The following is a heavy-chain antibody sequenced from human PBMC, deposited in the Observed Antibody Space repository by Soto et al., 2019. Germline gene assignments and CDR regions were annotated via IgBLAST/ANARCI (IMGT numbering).Heavy chain of an antibody. CDR3: ARQRGNYFDY. J-gene: IGHJ4*02. D-gene: IGHD3-10*01. CDR1: GDCMSTFY. Sequence: ELLSLTCTDSGDCMSTFYCSLIRQPPGKGLEWIGYIYYTGSTNYNPSLKSRVTMSVETSKKQFYLKLTSVTAADTAVYYCARQRGNYFDYWGQGSLVTVSS. V-gene: IGHV4-59*01. CDR2: IYYTGST.